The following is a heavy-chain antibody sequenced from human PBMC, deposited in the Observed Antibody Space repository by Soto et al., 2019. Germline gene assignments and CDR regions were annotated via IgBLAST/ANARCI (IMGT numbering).Heavy chain of an antibody. CDR2: ISSSSSYI. J-gene: IGHJ4*02. Sequence: GGSLRLSCAASGFTFSSYSMNWVCQAPGKGLEWVSSISSSSSYIYYADSVKGRFTISRDNAKNSLYLQMNSLRAEDTAVYYCARARYSSSWYYFDYWGQGTLVTVSS. D-gene: IGHD6-13*01. V-gene: IGHV3-21*01. CDR1: GFTFSSYS. CDR3: ARARYSSSWYYFDY.